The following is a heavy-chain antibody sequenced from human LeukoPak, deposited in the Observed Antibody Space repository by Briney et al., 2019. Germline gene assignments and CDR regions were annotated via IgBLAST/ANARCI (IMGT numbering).Heavy chain of an antibody. CDR3: ARVLRYCSGGNCYSGGLGYMDV. D-gene: IGHD2-15*01. V-gene: IGHV3-53*01. CDR2: IYSDNT. Sequence: GGSLRLSCTVSGFTVGSNSMSWVRQAPGKGLEWVSFIYSDNTHYSDSVKGRFTISRDNAKNSLFLQMNSLRAEDTAVYYCARVLRYCSGGNCYSGGLGYMDVWGKGTTVTISS. J-gene: IGHJ6*03. CDR1: GFTVGSNS.